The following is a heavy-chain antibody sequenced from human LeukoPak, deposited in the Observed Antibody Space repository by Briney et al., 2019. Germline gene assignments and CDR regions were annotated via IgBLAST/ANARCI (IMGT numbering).Heavy chain of an antibody. CDR3: VRDNPRCCGVIPSNIDDY. D-gene: IGHD2/OR15-2a*01. CDR1: GFSFSDYD. Sequence: GGSLRLSCAASGFSFSDYDMNWVRQAPGKGLEWVSSISSSSSYIYYAESVKGRFTISRDNAKNSLDLQMNSLRAEDTAVYYCVRDNPRCCGVIPSNIDDYWGQGTLVTVSS. V-gene: IGHV3-21*01. J-gene: IGHJ4*02. CDR2: ISSSSSYI.